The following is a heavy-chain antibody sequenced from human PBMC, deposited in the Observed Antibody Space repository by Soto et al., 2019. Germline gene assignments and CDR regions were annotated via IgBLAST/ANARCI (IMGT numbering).Heavy chain of an antibody. CDR3: ARAGAAVGIHYDH. Sequence: PGGSLRLSCAASGFTFKNYWMHWVRQARGKGLVWVSRSKTDGSVTTYADSVKGRFTISRDNAKNTLYLQMNSLRDEDTAVYFCARAGAAVGIHYDHWGQGTLLTVSS. J-gene: IGHJ4*02. V-gene: IGHV3-74*01. CDR2: SKTDGSVT. CDR1: GFTFKNYW. D-gene: IGHD6-13*01.